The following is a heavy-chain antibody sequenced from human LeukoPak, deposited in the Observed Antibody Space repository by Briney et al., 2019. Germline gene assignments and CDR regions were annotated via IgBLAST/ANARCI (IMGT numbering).Heavy chain of an antibody. J-gene: IGHJ4*02. D-gene: IGHD3-16*01. V-gene: IGHV3-30*02. CDR2: IGYDGSNK. CDR3: AKDPGRRFRPAFDY. Sequence: GGSLRLSCEASGFIFSSYDMHWVRQAPGKVLEWVAFIGYDGSNKYYAESVKGRFTISRDNSKNTLYLQINSLRSEDTAVYYCAKDPGRRFRPAFDYWGQGTLVTVSS. CDR1: GFIFSSYD.